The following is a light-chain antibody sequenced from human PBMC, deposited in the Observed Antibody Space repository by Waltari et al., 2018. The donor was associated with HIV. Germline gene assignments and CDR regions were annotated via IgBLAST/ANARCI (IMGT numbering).Light chain of an antibody. V-gene: IGLV1-44*01. CDR1: SSNIGRKN. CDR2: RDN. CDR3: AAWDDRLNGWV. Sequence: QSVLTQPTSASGTPGQTVTIPCSGSSSNIGRKNLNCFHKLPVHAPELRSYRDNQRPSGVPDLFSGSKSCTSASLAISGLQSEDEADYTCAAWDDRLNGWVFGGGTKLTVL. J-gene: IGLJ3*02.